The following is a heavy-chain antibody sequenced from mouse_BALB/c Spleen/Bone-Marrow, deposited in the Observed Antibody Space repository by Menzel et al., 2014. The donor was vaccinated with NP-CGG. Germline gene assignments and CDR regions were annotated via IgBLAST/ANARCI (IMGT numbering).Heavy chain of an antibody. CDR2: INPSNGGT. CDR3: TSEGTFFAY. Sequence: QVQLQQSGAELVKPGASVKLSCKSSGYTFTSYYMYWVKQRPGQGLEWIGGINPSNGGTNFNEKFKSKATLTVDKSSSTAYMQLSSLTSEDSAVYYCTSEGTFFAYWGQGTLVTVSA. J-gene: IGHJ3*01. V-gene: IGHV1S81*02. D-gene: IGHD3-3*01. CDR1: GYTFTSYY.